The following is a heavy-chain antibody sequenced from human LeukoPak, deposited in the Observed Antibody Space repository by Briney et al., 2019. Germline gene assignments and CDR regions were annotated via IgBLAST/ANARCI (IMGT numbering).Heavy chain of an antibody. CDR1: GESFSGYY. Sequence: SETLSLTCAVYGESFSGYYWSWIRQPPGKGLEWIGEINHSGSTNYNPSLKSRVTISVDTSKNQFSLKLSSVTAADTAVYYCARRGRGGTIDYWGQGNLDTVSS. J-gene: IGHJ4*02. D-gene: IGHD3-10*01. V-gene: IGHV4-34*01. CDR3: ARRGRGGTIDY. CDR2: INHSGST.